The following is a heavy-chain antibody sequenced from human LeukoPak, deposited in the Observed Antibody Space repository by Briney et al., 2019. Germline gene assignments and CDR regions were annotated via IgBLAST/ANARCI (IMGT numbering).Heavy chain of an antibody. J-gene: IGHJ4*02. V-gene: IGHV3-74*01. CDR2: INTDGSST. Sequence: GGSLRLSCAASGFTFSSYWMHWVRQAPGKGLVWVSRINTDGSSTSYADSVKGRFTISRDNAKNTLYLQMNSLRAEDTAVYYCAKDRGRSGPAGYFDYWGQGTLVTVSS. CDR1: GFTFSSYW. CDR3: AKDRGRSGPAGYFDY. D-gene: IGHD2-15*01.